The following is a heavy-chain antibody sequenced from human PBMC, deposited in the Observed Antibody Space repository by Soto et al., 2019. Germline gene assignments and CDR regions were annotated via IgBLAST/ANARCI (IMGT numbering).Heavy chain of an antibody. J-gene: IGHJ6*02. CDR3: ARTHSSYYYGMDV. CDR1: GYTFTSYG. D-gene: IGHD6-13*01. V-gene: IGHV1-18*01. Sequence: ASVKVSCKASGYTFTSYGISWVRQAPGQGLEWMGWISAYNGNTNYAQKLQGRVTMTTDTSTSTAYMGLRSLRSDDTAVYYCARTHSSYYYGMDVWGQGTTVTVSS. CDR2: ISAYNGNT.